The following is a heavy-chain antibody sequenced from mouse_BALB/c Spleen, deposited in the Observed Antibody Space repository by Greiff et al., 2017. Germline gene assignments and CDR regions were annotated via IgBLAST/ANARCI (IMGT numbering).Heavy chain of an antibody. D-gene: IGHD1-1*01. CDR3: TRRDYYYGSSSYAMDY. CDR2: IYPGNSDT. Sequence: VQLQQSGTVLARPGASVKMSCKASGYTFTSYWMHWVKQRPGQGLEWIGAIYPGNSDTSYNQKFKGKAKLTAVTSTSTAYMELSSLTNEDSAVYYCTRRDYYYGSSSYAMDYWGQGTSVTVSS. J-gene: IGHJ4*01. CDR1: GYTFTSYW. V-gene: IGHV1-5*01.